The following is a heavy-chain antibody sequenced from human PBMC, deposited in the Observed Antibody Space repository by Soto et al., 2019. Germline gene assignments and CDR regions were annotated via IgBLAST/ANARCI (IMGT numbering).Heavy chain of an antibody. CDR2: IDPSDSYT. V-gene: IGHV5-10-1*01. CDR1: GYSFTSYW. J-gene: IGHJ6*02. D-gene: IGHD6-13*01. Sequence: PGESLKLSCKGPGYSFTSYWISWVRQMPGKGLECMGRIDPSDSYTNYGPSFQRHVTTSADKSISPAYRRWCTLKASDTAMYDGARQVIAAAGDNYYSYGIDVWGHGTTVTVSS. CDR3: ARQVIAAAGDNYYSYGIDV.